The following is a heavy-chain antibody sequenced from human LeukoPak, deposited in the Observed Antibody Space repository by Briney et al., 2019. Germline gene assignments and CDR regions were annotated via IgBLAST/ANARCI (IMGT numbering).Heavy chain of an antibody. J-gene: IGHJ4*02. D-gene: IGHD3-3*01. CDR1: GGPISSSSYY. CDR2: IYYSGST. V-gene: IGHV4-39*07. CDR3: ARVGYDFWSGYEN. Sequence: SETLSLTCTVSGGPISSSSYYWGWIRQPPGKGLEWIGSIYYSGSTYYNPSLKSRVTISVDTSRNQFSLKLSSVTAADTAVYYCARVGYDFWSGYENWGQGTLVTVSS.